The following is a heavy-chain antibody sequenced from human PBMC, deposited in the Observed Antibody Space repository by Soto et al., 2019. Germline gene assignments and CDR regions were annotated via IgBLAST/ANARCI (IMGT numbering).Heavy chain of an antibody. D-gene: IGHD2-2*01. CDR1: GGTFSSYA. J-gene: IGHJ6*04. CDR3: ARSQGSSTSLEIYYYYYYGMDV. V-gene: IGHV1-69*01. CDR2: IIPISGTA. Sequence: QVQLVQSGAEVKKPGSSVKVSCKASGGTFSSYAISWVRQAPGQGLEWMGGIIPISGTANYAQKFQGRVTITADESTSTAYMELSSLRSEDTAVYYGARSQGSSTSLEIYYYYYYGMDVWGKGTTVTVSS.